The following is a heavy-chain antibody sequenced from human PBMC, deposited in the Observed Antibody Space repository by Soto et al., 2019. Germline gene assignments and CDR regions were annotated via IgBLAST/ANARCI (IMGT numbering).Heavy chain of an antibody. CDR1: GYTFTSYG. CDR2: ISAYNGNT. CDR3: ARDRGYYDSSGFGAFDI. Sequence: ASVKVSCKASGYTFTSYGISWVRQAPGQGLEWMGWISAYNGNTNYAQKLQGGVTMTTDTSTSTAYMELRSLRSDDTAVYYCARDRGYYDSSGFGAFDIWGQGTMVTVSS. V-gene: IGHV1-18*04. J-gene: IGHJ3*02. D-gene: IGHD3-22*01.